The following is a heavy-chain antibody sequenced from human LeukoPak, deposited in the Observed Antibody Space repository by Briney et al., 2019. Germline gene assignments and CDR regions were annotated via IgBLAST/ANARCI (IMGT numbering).Heavy chain of an antibody. D-gene: IGHD2-2*02. CDR1: GFTFSSYS. V-gene: IGHV3-21*01. CDR2: ISSSSSYI. J-gene: IGHJ4*02. Sequence: GGSLRLSCAASGFTFSSYSMNWVRQAPGKGLEWVSSISSSSSYIYYADSVKGRFTISRDNAKNSLYLQMNSLRAEDTAVYYCARDEVGVVVPAAIPGTGDYWGQGTLVTVSS. CDR3: ARDEVGVVVPAAIPGTGDY.